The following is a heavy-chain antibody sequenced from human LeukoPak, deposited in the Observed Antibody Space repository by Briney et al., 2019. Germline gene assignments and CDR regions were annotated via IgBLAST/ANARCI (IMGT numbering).Heavy chain of an antibody. CDR3: ARTNPVYGDYDY. Sequence: GGSLRLSCAVSGFSVNDNYMSWVRQAPGKGLQWVSVMFPDGRAYYADSVKGRFTISRDLARNTLLLQMHSLRADDTAVHYCARTNPVYGDYDYWGQGTLVTVSS. J-gene: IGHJ4*02. D-gene: IGHD4-17*01. V-gene: IGHV3-53*01. CDR1: GFSVNDNY. CDR2: MFPDGRA.